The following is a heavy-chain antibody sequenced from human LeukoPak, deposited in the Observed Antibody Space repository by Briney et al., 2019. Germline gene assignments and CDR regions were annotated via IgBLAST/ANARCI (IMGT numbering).Heavy chain of an antibody. V-gene: IGHV3-20*04. Sequence: GGSLRLSCAASGFTFDDYGMSWVRQAPGKGLEWVSGINWNGGSTGYADSVKGRFTISRDNAKNSLYLQMNGLRAEDTAVYYCARGGVTVPRYYWGQGTLVTVSS. D-gene: IGHD2-21*02. CDR1: GFTFDDYG. CDR3: ARGGVTVPRYY. J-gene: IGHJ4*02. CDR2: INWNGGST.